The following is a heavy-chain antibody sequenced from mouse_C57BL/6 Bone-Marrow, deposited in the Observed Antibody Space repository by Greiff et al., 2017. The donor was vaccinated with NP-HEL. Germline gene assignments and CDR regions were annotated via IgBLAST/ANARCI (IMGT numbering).Heavy chain of an antibody. CDR1: GYTFTSYW. Sequence: QVHVKQPGAELVKPGASVKMSCKASGYTFTSYWITWVKQRPGQGLEWIGDIYPGSGSTNYNEKFKSKATLTVDTSSSTAYMQLSSLTSEDSAVYYCARGYDYERAWFAYRGQGTLVTVSA. V-gene: IGHV1-55*01. CDR3: ARGYDYERAWFAY. D-gene: IGHD2-4*01. J-gene: IGHJ3*01. CDR2: IYPGSGST.